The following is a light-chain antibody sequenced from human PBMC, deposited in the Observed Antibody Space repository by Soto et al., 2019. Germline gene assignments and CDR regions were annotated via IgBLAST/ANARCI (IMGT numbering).Light chain of an antibody. Sequence: EIVMTQSPATLSVSPGERATLSCRASQSVSNNLAWYQQKPGQAHRLLIYGASPRATGIPARFSGSGSGTEFTLTISSLQSEDFAVYYCQQYNDWLRTFGQGTRLEIK. J-gene: IGKJ5*01. CDR2: GAS. CDR1: QSVSNN. CDR3: QQYNDWLRT. V-gene: IGKV3-15*01.